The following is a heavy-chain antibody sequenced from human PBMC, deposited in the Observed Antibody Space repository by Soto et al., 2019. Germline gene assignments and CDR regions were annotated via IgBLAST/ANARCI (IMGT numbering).Heavy chain of an antibody. V-gene: IGHV4-59*01. D-gene: IGHD3-22*01. CDR1: GGSISSYY. CDR3: ARGELTTKYYGMDV. Sequence: PSETLSLTCTVSGGSISSYYWSWIRQPPGKGLEWIGYIYYGGSTNYNPSLKSRVTISVDTSKNQFSLKLSSVTAADTAVYYCARGELTTKYYGMDVWGQGTTVTVSS. J-gene: IGHJ6*02. CDR2: IYYGGST.